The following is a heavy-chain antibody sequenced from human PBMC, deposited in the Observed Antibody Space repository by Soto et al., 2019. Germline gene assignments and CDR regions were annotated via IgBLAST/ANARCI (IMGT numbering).Heavy chain of an antibody. CDR2: IYYSGST. CDR1: GGSISSSSYY. CDR3: ARTSMTTEPHTGDGMDV. V-gene: IGHV4-39*01. Sequence: SETLSLTCTVSGGSISSSSYYWGWIRQPPGKGLEWIGSIYYSGSTYYNPSLKSRVTISVDTSKNQFSLKLSSVTAADTAVYYCARTSMTTEPHTGDGMDVWGQGTTDTVSS. D-gene: IGHD4-17*01. J-gene: IGHJ6*02.